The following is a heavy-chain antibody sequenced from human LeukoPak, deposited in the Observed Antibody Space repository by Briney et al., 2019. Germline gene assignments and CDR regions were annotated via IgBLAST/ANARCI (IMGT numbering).Heavy chain of an antibody. Sequence: TLSLTCTVSGGSISSGDYYWSWIRQPPGKGLEWIGYIYYSGSTYYNPSLKSRVTISVDTSKNQFSLKLSSVTAADTAVYYCARDLRDSSGYTTGGHYWGQGTLVTVSS. D-gene: IGHD3-22*01. CDR3: ARDLRDSSGYTTGGHY. CDR1: GGSISSGDYY. V-gene: IGHV4-31*03. J-gene: IGHJ4*02. CDR2: IYYSGST.